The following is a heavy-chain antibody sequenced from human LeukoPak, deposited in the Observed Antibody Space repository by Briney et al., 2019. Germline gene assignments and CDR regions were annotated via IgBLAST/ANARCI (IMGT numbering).Heavy chain of an antibody. D-gene: IGHD1-7*01. CDR1: GLNFSKYA. CDR3: AKDPHALYNWNYGDY. CDR2: ISGSGDNT. J-gene: IGHJ4*02. V-gene: IGHV3-23*01. Sequence: PGGSLRLSCAASGLNFSKYAMTWVRQAPGKGLEWVVGISGSGDNTYYADSVKGRFTISRDNSKDTLYLQMNSLRAEDTAVYYCAKDPHALYNWNYGDYWGQGTLVTVSS.